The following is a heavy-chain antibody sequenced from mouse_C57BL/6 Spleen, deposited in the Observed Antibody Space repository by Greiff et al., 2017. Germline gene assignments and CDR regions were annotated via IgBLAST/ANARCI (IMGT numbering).Heavy chain of an antibody. J-gene: IGHJ2*01. D-gene: IGHD1-1*01. Sequence: QVQLQQPGAELVMPGASVKLSCKASGYTFTSYWMHWVKQRPGQGLEWIGEIDPSDSYTNYNQKFKGKSTLTVDKSSSTAYMQLSSLTSEDSAVYYCARGLRSYFDDWGQGTTLTVSS. CDR1: GYTFTSYW. CDR2: IDPSDSYT. V-gene: IGHV1-69*01. CDR3: ARGLRSYFDD.